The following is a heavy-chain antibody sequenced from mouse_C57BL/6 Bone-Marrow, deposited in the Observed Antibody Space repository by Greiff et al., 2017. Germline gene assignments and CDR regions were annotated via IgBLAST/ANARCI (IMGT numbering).Heavy chain of an antibody. V-gene: IGHV1-5*01. Sequence: PGQGLEWIGAIYPGNSDTSYNQKFKGKAKLTAVTSASTAYMELSSLTNEDSAVYYCKRFNYWGQGTTLTVSS. CDR3: KRFNY. J-gene: IGHJ2*01. CDR2: IYPGNSDT.